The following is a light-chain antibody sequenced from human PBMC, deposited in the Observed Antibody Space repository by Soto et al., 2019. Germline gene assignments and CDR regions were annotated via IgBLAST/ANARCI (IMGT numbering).Light chain of an antibody. V-gene: IGLV2-14*01. Sequence: QSVLTQPASVSGSPGQSVTISCTGPRSDIGDSNFVSWYQHSPGKAPRLLIYEVNNRPSGVSKRFSGSKAVNTASLTISGLLDDDEADYFCASFRSGTILVFGSGTKVTVL. CDR2: EVN. CDR1: RSDIGDSNF. CDR3: ASFRSGTILV. J-gene: IGLJ1*01.